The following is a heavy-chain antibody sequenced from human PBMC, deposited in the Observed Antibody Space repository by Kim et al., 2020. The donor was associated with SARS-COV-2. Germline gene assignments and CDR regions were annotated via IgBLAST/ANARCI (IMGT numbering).Heavy chain of an antibody. Sequence: GESLKISCKGSGYSFTSYWISWVRQMPGKGLEWMGRIDPSDSYTNYSPSFQGHVTISADKSISTAYLQWSSLKASDTAMYYCARWYPKYQLPPNPWGQGTLVTVSS. CDR3: ARWYPKYQLPPNP. D-gene: IGHD2-2*01. V-gene: IGHV5-10-1*01. CDR2: IDPSDSYT. J-gene: IGHJ5*02. CDR1: GYSFTSYW.